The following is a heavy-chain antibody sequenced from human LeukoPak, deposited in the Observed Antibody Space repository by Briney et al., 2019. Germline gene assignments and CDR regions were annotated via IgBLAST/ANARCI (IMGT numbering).Heavy chain of an antibody. Sequence: PSETLSLTCTVSGGSFSSYYWSWIRQPPGKGLEWIGYIYYSGSTSYDPSLKSRVTISVDTSKNHFSLRLNSVTAADTAVYYCARELMDGNTWLYGMDVWGQGTTVTVSS. CDR1: GGSFSSYY. J-gene: IGHJ6*02. V-gene: IGHV4-59*01. CDR3: ARELMDGNTWLYGMDV. CDR2: IYYSGST. D-gene: IGHD5-24*01.